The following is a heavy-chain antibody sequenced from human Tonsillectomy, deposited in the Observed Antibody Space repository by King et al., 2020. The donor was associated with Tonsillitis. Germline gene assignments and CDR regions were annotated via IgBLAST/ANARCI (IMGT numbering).Heavy chain of an antibody. J-gene: IGHJ4*02. CDR2: IWYDGSNK. CDR1: GFTFSSFG. Sequence: VQLVESGGGVVQPGRSLRLSCAASGFTFSSFGMHWVRQAPGKGLEWVAVIWYDGSNKYYADSVKGRFTISRDNSKNTLYLQMNSLIAEDTAVYYCANSHCGGDCYSSYWGQGTLVTVSS. D-gene: IGHD2-21*02. CDR3: ANSHCGGDCYSSY. V-gene: IGHV3-33*08.